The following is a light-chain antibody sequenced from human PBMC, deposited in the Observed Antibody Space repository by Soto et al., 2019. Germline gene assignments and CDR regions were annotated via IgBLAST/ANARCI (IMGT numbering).Light chain of an antibody. Sequence: QSALTQPASVSGSPGQSITISCTGTSSDVGGYNYVSWYQQYPGKAPKLMIYEVSNRPSGVSHRFSGSKSGNTASLTISGLQAEDEADYYCSSYASSRDVFFGGGTKLTVL. CDR3: SSYASSRDVF. J-gene: IGLJ2*01. V-gene: IGLV2-14*01. CDR2: EVS. CDR1: SSDVGGYNY.